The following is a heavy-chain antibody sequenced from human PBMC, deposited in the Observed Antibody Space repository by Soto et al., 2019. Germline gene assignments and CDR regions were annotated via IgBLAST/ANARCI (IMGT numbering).Heavy chain of an antibody. CDR3: ARGKVATILHYGMDV. CDR2: ISAYNGNT. J-gene: IGHJ6*02. D-gene: IGHD5-12*01. CDR1: GYTLTSYG. Sequence: ASVKVSCKSSGYTLTSYGISWVRQAPGQGLEWMGWISAYNGNTNYAQKLQGRVTMTTDTSTSTAYMELRSLRSDDTAVYYCARGKVATILHYGMDVWGQGTTVTVSS. V-gene: IGHV1-18*01.